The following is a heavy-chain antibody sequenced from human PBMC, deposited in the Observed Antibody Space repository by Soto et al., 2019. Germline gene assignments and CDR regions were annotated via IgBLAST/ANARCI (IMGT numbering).Heavy chain of an antibody. V-gene: IGHV3-23*01. Sequence: EVQLMESGGGLVQPGESLRLSCVVSGLSLSGYALSWVRQAPGKGLEWVSAVSGSGGTTYYADSVKGRFTISRDNSKXXXXXQMNGLRVEDTAKYFCAKDGRRVGPTLNWLDSWGQGTQVTVTS. CDR3: AKDGRRVGPTLNWLDS. CDR1: GLSLSGYA. J-gene: IGHJ5*01. CDR2: VSGSGGTT. D-gene: IGHD1-26*01.